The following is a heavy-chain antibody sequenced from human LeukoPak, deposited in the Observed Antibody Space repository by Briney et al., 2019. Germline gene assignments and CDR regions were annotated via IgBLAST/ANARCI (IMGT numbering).Heavy chain of an antibody. V-gene: IGHV3-30*18. CDR2: TSYDGSAK. D-gene: IGHD1-26*01. CDR1: GFTFSYYN. CDR3: AKGPREIIVGATYFDY. Sequence: PGRSLRLSCAVSGFTFSYYNMHWVRQAPGKGPEWVAVTSYDGSAKHYADSVKGRFTISRDNSNNTLYLQMNSLRAEDTALYYCAKGPREIIVGATYFDYWGQGTLVTVSS. J-gene: IGHJ4*02.